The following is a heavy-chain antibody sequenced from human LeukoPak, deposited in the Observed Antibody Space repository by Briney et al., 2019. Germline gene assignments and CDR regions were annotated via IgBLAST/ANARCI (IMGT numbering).Heavy chain of an antibody. CDR1: GFTFSTYG. Sequence: PGGSLRLSCAASGFTFSTYGMHWVRQAPGKGLEWVAYIRSDGKYKPYADSVKGRFTISRDNSKNTLYLQMNSLRAEDMAVYYCAKGQSYYYYYYMDVWGKGTTVTVSS. CDR2: IRSDGKYK. V-gene: IGHV3-30*02. J-gene: IGHJ6*03. CDR3: AKGQSYYYYYYMDV.